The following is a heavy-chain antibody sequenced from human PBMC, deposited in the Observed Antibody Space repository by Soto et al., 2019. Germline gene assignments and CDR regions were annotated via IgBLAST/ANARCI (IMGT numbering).Heavy chain of an antibody. CDR1: GGSISTYY. CDR2: IKYSGST. CDR3: ARGNRDYYDTSGYYFNY. J-gene: IGHJ4*02. D-gene: IGHD3-22*01. Sequence: PSETLSLTCTVSGGSISTYYWSWIRQPPGKGLEWIGYIKYSGSTNYNPSLKSRVTISVDTSINQFSLKLTSVTAADTAVYYCARGNRDYYDTSGYYFNYWGQGALDTVSS. V-gene: IGHV4-59*01.